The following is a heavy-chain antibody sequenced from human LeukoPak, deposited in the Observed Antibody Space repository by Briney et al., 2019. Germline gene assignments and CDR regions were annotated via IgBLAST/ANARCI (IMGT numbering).Heavy chain of an antibody. D-gene: IGHD2-8*01. CDR2: IYHSGST. J-gene: IGHJ4*02. Sequence: PSETLSLTCTVSGYSISSGYYWGWIRQPPGKGLEWIGSIYHSGSTYYNPSLKSRVTISVDTSKNQFSLELSSVTAADTAVYYCASIGYCTNGVCYTEDYWGQGTLVTVSS. CDR1: GYSISSGYY. CDR3: ASIGYCTNGVCYTEDY. V-gene: IGHV4-38-2*02.